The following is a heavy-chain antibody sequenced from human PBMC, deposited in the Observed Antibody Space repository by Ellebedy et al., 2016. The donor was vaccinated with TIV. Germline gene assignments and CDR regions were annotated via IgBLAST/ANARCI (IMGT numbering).Heavy chain of an antibody. J-gene: IGHJ2*01. Sequence: GESLKISXAASGFTFSSYAMSWVRQAPGKGLEWVAVIWYDGSNKYYADSVKGRFTISRDNAKNSLYLQMNSLRAEDTAVYYCARDTYYDFPFDLWGRGTLVTVSS. CDR3: ARDTYYDFPFDL. V-gene: IGHV3-33*08. D-gene: IGHD3-22*01. CDR1: GFTFSSYA. CDR2: IWYDGSNK.